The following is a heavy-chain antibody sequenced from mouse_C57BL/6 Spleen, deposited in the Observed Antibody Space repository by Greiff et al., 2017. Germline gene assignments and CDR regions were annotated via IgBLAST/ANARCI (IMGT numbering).Heavy chain of an antibody. D-gene: IGHD2-14*01. CDR3: ARHRGVLREGYAMDY. CDR1: GFSLTSYG. J-gene: IGHJ4*01. CDR2: IWCDGST. Sequence: QVQLKQSGPGLVAPSQSLSITCTVSGFSLTSYGVHWVRQPPGKGLEWMVVIWCDGSTTYNSALKSRLSISQDNSKRQVFLNMNSLQTDDTAMYYGARHRGVLREGYAMDYWGQGTSVTVSS. V-gene: IGHV2-6-1*01.